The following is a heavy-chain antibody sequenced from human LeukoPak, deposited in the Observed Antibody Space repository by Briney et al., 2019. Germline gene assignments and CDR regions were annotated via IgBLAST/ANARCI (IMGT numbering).Heavy chain of an antibody. CDR2: LTGNGDST. CDR1: GFTFSTYA. CDR3: AKRDIVIRGILVIGYHQEAYHYDY. J-gene: IGHJ4*02. Sequence: GGSLRLSCAASGFTFSTYAMSWVRQAPGKGLEWVSGLTGNGDSTYYADSVKGRFTISRDNSLNTLYLQMTSLRAEDTAVYFCAKRDIVIRGILVIGYHQEAYHYDYWGQGVLVTVSS. V-gene: IGHV3-23*01. D-gene: IGHD3-10*01.